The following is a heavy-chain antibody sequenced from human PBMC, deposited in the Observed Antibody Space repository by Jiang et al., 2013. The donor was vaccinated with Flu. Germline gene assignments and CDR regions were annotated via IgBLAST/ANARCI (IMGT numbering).Heavy chain of an antibody. CDR3: ARHDRFGEFPYWYFDL. J-gene: IGHJ2*01. CDR1: GGSISSSSHS. V-gene: IGHV4-39*01. CDR2: IYYIGTT. Sequence: LLKPSETLSLTCTVSGGSISSSSHSWGWIRQPPGKGLEWIGSIYYIGTTYYDPSLKSRVTISVDTSKNQFSLKLSSVTAADTAVYSCARHDRFGEFPYWYFDLWGRGTLVTVSS. D-gene: IGHD3-10*01.